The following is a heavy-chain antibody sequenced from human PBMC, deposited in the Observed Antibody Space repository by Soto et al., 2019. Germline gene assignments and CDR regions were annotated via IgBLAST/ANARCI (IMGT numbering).Heavy chain of an antibody. CDR1: GGSISSYY. D-gene: IGHD3-22*01. CDR2: IYYSGST. J-gene: IGHJ4*02. Sequence: ASETLSLTCTVSGGSISSYYWSWIRQPPGKGLEWIGYIYYSGSTNYNPSLKSRVTISVDTSKNRFSLKLSSVTAADTAVYYCARAYYDSSGYPRGFDYWGQGTLVTVSS. CDR3: ARAYYDSSGYPRGFDY. V-gene: IGHV4-59*01.